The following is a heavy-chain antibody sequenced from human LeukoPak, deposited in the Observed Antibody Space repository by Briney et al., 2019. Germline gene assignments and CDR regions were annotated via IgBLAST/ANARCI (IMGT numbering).Heavy chain of an antibody. CDR1: GFTFSSYG. Sequence: GGSLRLSCAASGFTFSSYGMHCVRQAPGKGLEWVAFIRYDGSNKYYADSVKGRFTISRDNSKNTLYLQMNSLRAEDTAVYYCAKDNQLLSGAFDYWGQGTLVTVSS. CDR3: AKDNQLLSGAFDY. J-gene: IGHJ4*02. V-gene: IGHV3-30*02. D-gene: IGHD2-2*01. CDR2: IRYDGSNK.